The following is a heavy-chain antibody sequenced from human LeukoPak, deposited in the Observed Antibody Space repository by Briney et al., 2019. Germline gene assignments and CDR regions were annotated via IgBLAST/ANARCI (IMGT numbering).Heavy chain of an antibody. CDR1: GGSISSNNYY. J-gene: IGHJ5*02. CDR3: ARRSSSRYNWFDP. V-gene: IGHV4-39*01. D-gene: IGHD6-13*01. CDR2: IYFTGST. Sequence: SETLSLTCTVSGGSISSNNYYWGWIRQPPGKGLEWIGNIYFTGSTYYSPSLKSRVTISVDTSNNQFSLKLSSVTAADTAVYYCARRSSSRYNWFDPWGQGTLVTVSS.